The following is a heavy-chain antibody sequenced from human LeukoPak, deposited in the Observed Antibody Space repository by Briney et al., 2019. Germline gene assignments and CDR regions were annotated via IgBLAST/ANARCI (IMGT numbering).Heavy chain of an antibody. CDR1: GFTFSSHA. J-gene: IGHJ4*02. Sequence: GGSLRLSCAASGFTFSSHAMSWVRQAPGKGLEWVSRISSGGGTTDYTDSVKGRFTISRDTSKNTLYLQMNSLRAEDTAVYYCAKGRSGSGYFDYWGQGTLVTVSS. CDR3: AKGRSGSGYFDY. CDR2: ISSGGGTT. V-gene: IGHV3-23*01. D-gene: IGHD3-10*01.